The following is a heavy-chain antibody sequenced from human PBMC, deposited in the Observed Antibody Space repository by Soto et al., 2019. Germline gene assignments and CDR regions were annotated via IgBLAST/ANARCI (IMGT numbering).Heavy chain of an antibody. CDR3: SKGYAMDV. Sequence: QVQLVQSGAEVKKPGASVKVSCKASGSNFPTFDINWVRQATGQGLEWMGWININSGNTAYAQKYQGRFTMTRNTSISTVYMELSSLGSDDTAVYYCSKGYAMDVWGQGTTVIVSS. V-gene: IGHV1-8*01. J-gene: IGHJ6*02. CDR1: GSNFPTFD. CDR2: ININSGNT.